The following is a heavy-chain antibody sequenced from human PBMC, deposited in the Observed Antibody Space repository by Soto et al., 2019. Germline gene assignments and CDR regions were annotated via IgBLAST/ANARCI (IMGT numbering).Heavy chain of an antibody. CDR3: ARGQEVGAHFFDS. V-gene: IGHV3-13*01. CDR1: GFTFSGFD. CDR2: IGPAGDT. Sequence: PGGSLRLSCEASGFTFSGFDMHWVRQPTGKGLEWVSTIGPAGDTYYAVSVKGRFTISRDNAKNSLSLQMNSLRAGDTAVYFCARGQEVGAHFFDSWGQGTQVTVSS. D-gene: IGHD2-15*01. J-gene: IGHJ4*02.